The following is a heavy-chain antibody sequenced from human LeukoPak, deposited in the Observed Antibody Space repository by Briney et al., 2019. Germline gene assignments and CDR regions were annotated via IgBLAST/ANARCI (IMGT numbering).Heavy chain of an antibody. J-gene: IGHJ4*02. CDR2: FDPEDGET. CDR3: AGAPQWLVPNFDY. CDR1: GYTLTELS. D-gene: IGHD6-19*01. V-gene: IGHV1-24*01. Sequence: ASVKVSCKVSGYTLTELSMHWVRQAPGKGLEWMGGFDPEDGETIYAQKFQGRVTMTEDTSTDTAYMELSSLRSEGTAVYYCAGAPQWLVPNFDYWGQGTLVTVSS.